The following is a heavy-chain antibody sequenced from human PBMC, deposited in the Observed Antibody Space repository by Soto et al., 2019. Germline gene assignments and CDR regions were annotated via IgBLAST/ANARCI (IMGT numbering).Heavy chain of an antibody. Sequence: GGSLRLSCAASGFTFSSYAMSWVRQAPGKGLEWVSAISGSGGSTYYADSVKGRFTISRDNSKNTLYLQMNSLRAEDTAVCYCASRGPYYYDSSGPGHWGQGTLVTVSS. D-gene: IGHD3-22*01. V-gene: IGHV3-23*01. CDR2: ISGSGGST. CDR3: ASRGPYYYDSSGPGH. CDR1: GFTFSSYA. J-gene: IGHJ4*02.